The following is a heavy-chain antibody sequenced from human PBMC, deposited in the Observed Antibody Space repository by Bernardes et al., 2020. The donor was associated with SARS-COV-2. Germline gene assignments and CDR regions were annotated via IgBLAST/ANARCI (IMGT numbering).Heavy chain of an antibody. J-gene: IGHJ6*02. V-gene: IGHV5-51*01. CDR1: GYSMNSYW. D-gene: IGHD3-10*01. CDR2: NYPGDSDT. Sequence: GGSLKISCKSSGYSMNSYWNGRVRQMPGKGLEWMGINYPGDSDTRYSTSFQGQVTISADKSISTAYLQWSSLKASDTAMYYCARTPHYGGYYYGMDVWGQGTTVTVSS. CDR3: ARTPHYGGYYYGMDV.